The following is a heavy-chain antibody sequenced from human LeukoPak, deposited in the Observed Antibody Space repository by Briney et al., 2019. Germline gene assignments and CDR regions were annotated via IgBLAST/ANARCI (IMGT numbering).Heavy chain of an antibody. V-gene: IGHV3-23*01. Sequence: PGGSLRLSCAASGFTFSSYAMSWVRQAPGKGLEWVSTISGSGVSTFYADSVKGQFTISRDNSKNTLYLQMNSLRAEDTAVYYCAKNGAKIAAAASGFFDYWGQGTLVTVSS. D-gene: IGHD6-13*01. J-gene: IGHJ4*02. CDR1: GFTFSSYA. CDR3: AKNGAKIAAAASGFFDY. CDR2: ISGSGVST.